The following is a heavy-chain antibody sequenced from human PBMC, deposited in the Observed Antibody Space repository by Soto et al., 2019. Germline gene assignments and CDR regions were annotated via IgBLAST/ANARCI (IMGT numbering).Heavy chain of an antibody. CDR3: ATDMLSSLVVETPHLFES. Sequence: QVQLVQSGGEVRKPGTSVKVSCRASGGIFSDYAISWVRQAPGQGLEWVGGIVPKYGTAKYARKFEDRVTLTADELSSTVYMEMNGLRSEDTALYYCATDMLSSLVVETPHLFESWGQGTRLTVSS. J-gene: IGHJ5*01. CDR1: GGIFSDYA. D-gene: IGHD2-21*01. CDR2: IVPKYGTA. V-gene: IGHV1-69*12.